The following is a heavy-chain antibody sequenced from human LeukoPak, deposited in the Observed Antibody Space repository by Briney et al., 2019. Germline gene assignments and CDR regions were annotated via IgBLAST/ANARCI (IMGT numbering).Heavy chain of an antibody. Sequence: GGSLRLSCATSGFTFSTSGMHWVRQAPGKGLEWVAFIRYDGSNKYHADSVKGRFTASRDNSKNTLYLQMNSLRAEDTAVYNCAKGFWGLDSWGQGTLVTVSS. CDR3: AKGFWGLDS. CDR2: IRYDGSNK. J-gene: IGHJ4*02. D-gene: IGHD7-27*01. V-gene: IGHV3-30*02. CDR1: GFTFSTSG.